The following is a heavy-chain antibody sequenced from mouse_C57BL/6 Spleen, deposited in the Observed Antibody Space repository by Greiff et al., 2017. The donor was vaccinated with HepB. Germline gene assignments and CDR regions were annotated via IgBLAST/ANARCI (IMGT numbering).Heavy chain of an antibody. Sequence: EVKLVESGPGLVKPSQSLSLTCSVTGYSITSGYYWNWIRQFPGNKLEWMGYISYDGSNNYNPSLKNRISITRDTSKNQFFLKLNSVTTEDTATYYCARGDYGYVWYFDVWGTGTTVTVSS. CDR2: ISYDGSN. D-gene: IGHD2-2*01. CDR3: ARGDYGYVWYFDV. J-gene: IGHJ1*03. V-gene: IGHV3-6*01. CDR1: GYSITSGYY.